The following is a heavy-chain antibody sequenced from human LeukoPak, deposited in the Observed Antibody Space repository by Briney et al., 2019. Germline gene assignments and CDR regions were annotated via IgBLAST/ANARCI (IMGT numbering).Heavy chain of an antibody. CDR2: IYYSGST. D-gene: IGHD2-15*01. Sequence: KASETLSLTCTVSGGSISSYYWSWIRQPPGKGLEWIGYIYYSGSTNYNPSLKSRVTISVDTSKNQFSLKLSSVTAADTAVYYCARVAPRYCSGGSCYSPNFDYWGQGTLVTVSS. CDR1: GGSISSYY. CDR3: ARVAPRYCSGGSCYSPNFDY. V-gene: IGHV4-59*01. J-gene: IGHJ4*02.